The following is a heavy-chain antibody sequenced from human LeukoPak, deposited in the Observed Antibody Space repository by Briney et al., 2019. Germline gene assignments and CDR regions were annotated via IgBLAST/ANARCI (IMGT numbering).Heavy chain of an antibody. CDR3: ARGDYGVPLYY. CDR1: GYTFTSYG. J-gene: IGHJ4*02. CDR2: ISAYNGNT. D-gene: IGHD3-16*01. V-gene: IGHV1-18*01. Sequence: ASVKVSCKASGYTFTSYGISWVRQAPGQGLEWMGWISAYNGNTNYAQKFQGRVTMTRDTSTSTVYMELSSLRSEDTAVYYCARGDYGVPLYYWGQGTLVNVSS.